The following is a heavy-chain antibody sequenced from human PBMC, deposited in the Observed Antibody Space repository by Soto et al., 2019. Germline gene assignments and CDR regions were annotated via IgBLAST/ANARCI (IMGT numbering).Heavy chain of an antibody. CDR1: GVSINSNYF. D-gene: IGHD6-19*01. CDR2: IYYGGNT. Sequence: SETLSLTCAVSGVSINSNYFWGWIRQPPGRGLEWVGSIYYGGNTYYNPSLKSRVTISADLSKNQFSLELNSVTAADTAVYYCATTIYSGGWSRDNWGQGTLVTVSSGKKNPFGDPGSGYKYLDYWAQGTLVTVSS. V-gene: IGHV4-39*01. CDR3: ATTIYSGGWSRDNWGQGTLVTVSSGKKNPFGDPGSGYKYLDY. J-gene: IGHJ4*02.